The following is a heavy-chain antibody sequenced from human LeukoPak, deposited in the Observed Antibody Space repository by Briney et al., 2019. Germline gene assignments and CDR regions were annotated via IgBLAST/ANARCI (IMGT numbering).Heavy chain of an antibody. J-gene: IGHJ4*02. CDR3: ARRGFSDSRGYYPDFDY. CDR1: GFTFSDYY. Sequence: GGSLRLSCVASGFTFSDYYMDWVRQAPGKGLEWVGRARDKANSHTTEYAASVKGRFIISRDDSKSSLYLQMNSLKTEDTAVYFCARRGFSDSRGYYPDFDYWGRGTLVTVSS. V-gene: IGHV3-72*01. D-gene: IGHD3-22*01. CDR2: ARDKANSHTT.